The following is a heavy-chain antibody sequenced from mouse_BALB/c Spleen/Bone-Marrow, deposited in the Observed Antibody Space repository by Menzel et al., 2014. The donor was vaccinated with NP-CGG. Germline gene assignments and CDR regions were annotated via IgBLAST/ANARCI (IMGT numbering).Heavy chain of an antibody. Sequence: EVQLQQSGAELVKPGASVKLSCTASGFNIKDTYMHWVKQRPEQGLEWIGRIDPANGNTKYDPKFQGKATITADTSSNTAYLQLSSLTSEDTAVCYCAGFGITKEEGYYYAMDYWGQGTSVTVSS. CDR1: GFNIKDTY. CDR2: IDPANGNT. V-gene: IGHV14-3*02. D-gene: IGHD2-4*01. J-gene: IGHJ4*01. CDR3: AGFGITKEEGYYYAMDY.